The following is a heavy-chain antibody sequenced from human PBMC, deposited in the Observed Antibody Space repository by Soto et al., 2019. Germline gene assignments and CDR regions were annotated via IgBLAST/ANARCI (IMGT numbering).Heavy chain of an antibody. Sequence: GGSLRLSCAASGFTFGSYLMSWVRHPPGKGLEWVANIKQDGSDMYYVDSVKGRFTISRDNAKNSLYLQLSSLRAEDTAVYYCATDFPGYWGQGTQVTVSS. CDR1: GFTFGSYL. V-gene: IGHV3-7*01. CDR2: IKQDGSDM. CDR3: ATDFPGY. J-gene: IGHJ4*02.